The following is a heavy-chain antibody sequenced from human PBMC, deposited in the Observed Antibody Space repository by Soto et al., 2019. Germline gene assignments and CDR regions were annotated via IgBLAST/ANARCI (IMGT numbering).Heavy chain of an antibody. D-gene: IGHD1-7*01. V-gene: IGHV1-69*01. CDR3: ARGPGIWNSFYI. CDR1: GDTFSSYS. J-gene: IGHJ3*02. CDR2: IIPIFAKP. Sequence: QLIQSGAELKRPGSSVKVSCKASGDTFSSYSITWLRQAPGQRLEWLGGIIPIFAKPTYAQKLQGRVAITADDSTITGYMELTRLTSEDKDVYSCARGPGIWNSFYIWCKGTQLSVSS.